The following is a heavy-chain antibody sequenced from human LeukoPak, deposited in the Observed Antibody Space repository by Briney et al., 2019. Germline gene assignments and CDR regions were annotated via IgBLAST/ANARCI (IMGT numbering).Heavy chain of an antibody. CDR2: ITPNSGNT. Sequence: GASVKVSCKASGYTFTDYYIHWVRQAPGQGLEWMGWITPNSGNTGYAQKFQGRVTITRNTSISTAYMELSSLRSEDTAVYYCARGGYGTTGTTDYWGQGTLVTVSS. CDR1: GYTFTDYY. CDR3: ARGGYGTTGTTDY. V-gene: IGHV1-8*03. D-gene: IGHD1-1*01. J-gene: IGHJ4*02.